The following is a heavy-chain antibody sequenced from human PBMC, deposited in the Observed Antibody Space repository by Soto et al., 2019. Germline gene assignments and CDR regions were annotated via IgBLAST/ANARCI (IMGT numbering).Heavy chain of an antibody. CDR1: GFTFSSYA. V-gene: IGHV3-23*01. CDR2: ISGSGGST. D-gene: IGHD5-18*01. CDR3: AAGYVDTANDNWFDP. Sequence: EVQLLESGGGLVQPGGSLRLSCAASGFTFSSYAMSWFRQAPGKWLEWVSAISGSGGSTYYADSVKGRFTISRDNSKNTLYLQMNSLRAEDTAVYYCAAGYVDTANDNWFDPWGQGTLVTVSS. J-gene: IGHJ5*02.